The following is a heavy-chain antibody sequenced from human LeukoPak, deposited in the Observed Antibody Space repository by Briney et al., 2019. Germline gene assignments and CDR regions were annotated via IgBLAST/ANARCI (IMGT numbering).Heavy chain of an antibody. V-gene: IGHV3-49*04. CDR2: IRSKAYGGTT. CDR3: SRGGDLSTVAGALDY. J-gene: IGHJ4*02. CDR1: GFTFGDYT. Sequence: GGSLRLSCTASGFTFGDYTISWVRQAPGKGLEWVGFIRSKAYGGTTEYAASVKGRFSISRDDSKSIAYLQMNSLKTEDTAVYYCSRGGDLSTVAGALDYWGQGTLVTVSS. D-gene: IGHD2/OR15-2a*01.